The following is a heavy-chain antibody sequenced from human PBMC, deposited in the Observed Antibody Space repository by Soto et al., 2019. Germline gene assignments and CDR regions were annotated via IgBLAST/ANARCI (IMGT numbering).Heavy chain of an antibody. Sequence: GGSLRLSCGASGFIFINFDIHLVRQTTEKGLEWVSGIGFAGDTNYSGSVKGRFTISRENAKNSLFLQMNSLRVGDTAVYYCVRGLPGGFDPWGQGTLVTVSS. CDR2: IGFAGDT. D-gene: IGHD3-10*01. J-gene: IGHJ5*02. CDR1: GFIFINFD. V-gene: IGHV3-13*01. CDR3: VRGLPGGFDP.